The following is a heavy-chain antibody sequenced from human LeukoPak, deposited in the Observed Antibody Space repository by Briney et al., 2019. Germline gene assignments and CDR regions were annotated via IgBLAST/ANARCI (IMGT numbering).Heavy chain of an antibody. D-gene: IGHD2-2*01. CDR1: GGSFSDYY. Sequence: TASETLSLTCAVYGGSFSDYYWTWIRQPPGKGLEWIGEINHSGSTNYNPSLKSRVTISVDTSKNQFSLKLSSVTAADTAVYYCARGVPNCSRTSCYFNYWGQGTLVSVSS. V-gene: IGHV4-34*01. CDR2: INHSGST. CDR3: ARGVPNCSRTSCYFNY. J-gene: IGHJ4*02.